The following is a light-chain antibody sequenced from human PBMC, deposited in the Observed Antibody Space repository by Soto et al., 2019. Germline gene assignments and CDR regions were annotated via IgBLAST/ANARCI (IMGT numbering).Light chain of an antibody. CDR3: QVRDVWSS. CDR1: QSVSTS. Sequence: IVLTQSPFTLAVSPGESAVLSCRASQSVSTSLAWYQHKPGQAPRLFIYDASNRAAGIPARFTGSGSATDFTLTISSLEPEVIAIYYYQVRDVWSSFGQGTKVEIK. CDR2: DAS. V-gene: IGKV3-11*01. J-gene: IGKJ1*01.